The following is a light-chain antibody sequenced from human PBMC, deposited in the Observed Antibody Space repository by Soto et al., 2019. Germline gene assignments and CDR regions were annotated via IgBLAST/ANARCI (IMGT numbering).Light chain of an antibody. CDR1: SSDVGGYNS. Sequence: QSVLTQPASVSGSPGQSITISCTGTSSDVGGYNSVSWYQQHPGKAPKLMIYEVSNRPSGVSDRFSGSKSGNTASLTTSGLQAEDEADYYCSSHRSSSTLYVFGSGTKVTVL. CDR3: SSHRSSSTLYV. CDR2: EVS. V-gene: IGLV2-14*01. J-gene: IGLJ1*01.